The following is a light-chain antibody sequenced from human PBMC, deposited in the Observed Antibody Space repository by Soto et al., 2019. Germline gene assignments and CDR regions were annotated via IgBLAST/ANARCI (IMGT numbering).Light chain of an antibody. CDR1: SSDVGGYNS. CDR3: TSYTSSSTNV. CDR2: DVG. Sequence: GAPRQAVTVSCKKTSSDVGGYNSVSWYQHHPGKAPKLILYDVGDRPSGVSYRFSGSKSGNSASLTISGLQAVDEADYYFTSYTSSSTNVFGTGTKVTVL. J-gene: IGLJ1*01. V-gene: IGLV2-14*03.